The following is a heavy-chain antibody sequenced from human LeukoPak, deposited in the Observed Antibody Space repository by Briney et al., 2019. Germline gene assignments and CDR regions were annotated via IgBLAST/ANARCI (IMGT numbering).Heavy chain of an antibody. D-gene: IGHD3-10*01. Sequence: GGSLRLSCAASGFTFSSYWMTWVRQAPGEGLEWVANIKQDGSEKYYVDSVKGRFTISRDNAKNSLYLQMKSLRAEDTAVYYCARDLWFGELLYYWGQGTLVTVSS. CDR3: ARDLWFGELLYY. V-gene: IGHV3-7*01. CDR2: IKQDGSEK. CDR1: GFTFSSYW. J-gene: IGHJ4*02.